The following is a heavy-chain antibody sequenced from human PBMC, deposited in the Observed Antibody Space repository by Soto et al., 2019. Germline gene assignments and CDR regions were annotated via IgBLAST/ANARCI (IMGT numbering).Heavy chain of an antibody. V-gene: IGHV1-58*01. CDR1: GFTFTSSA. CDR3: AAAFLYSGSYYDYFYY. CDR2: IVVGSGNT. Sequence: GASVKVSCKASGFTFTSSAVQWVRQARGQRLEWIGWIVVGSGNTNYAQKFQERVTITRDMSTSTAYMELSSLRSEDTAVYYCAAAFLYSGSYYDYFYYWGQGTLVTVSS. D-gene: IGHD1-26*01. J-gene: IGHJ4*02.